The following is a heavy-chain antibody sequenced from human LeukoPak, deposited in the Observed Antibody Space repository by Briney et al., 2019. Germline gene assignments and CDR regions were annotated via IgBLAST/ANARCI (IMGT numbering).Heavy chain of an antibody. CDR1: GFTFSSYS. CDR2: ISSSSSYI. D-gene: IGHD6-13*01. CDR3: ARAYSSSWYLLDY. Sequence: KPGGSLRLSCAASGFTFSSYSMNWVRQAPGKGLEWVSSISSSSSYIYYADSVKGRFTTSRDNAKNSLYLQMNSLRAEDTAVYYCARAYSSSWYLLDYWGQGTLVTVSS. V-gene: IGHV3-21*01. J-gene: IGHJ4*02.